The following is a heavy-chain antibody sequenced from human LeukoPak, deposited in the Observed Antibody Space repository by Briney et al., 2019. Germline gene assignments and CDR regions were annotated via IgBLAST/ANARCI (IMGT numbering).Heavy chain of an antibody. Sequence: SETLSLTCTVSGGSISSSSYYWGWIRPPPGKGLEWIGTIYYSGYTYYNPSLKSRVTISVDTSKNQFSLKLSSVTAADTAVYYCAKHYMGSSYNRGLDYWGQGTLVTVSS. CDR1: GGSISSSSYY. D-gene: IGHD3-10*01. V-gene: IGHV4-39*01. CDR2: IYYSGYT. CDR3: AKHYMGSSYNRGLDY. J-gene: IGHJ4*02.